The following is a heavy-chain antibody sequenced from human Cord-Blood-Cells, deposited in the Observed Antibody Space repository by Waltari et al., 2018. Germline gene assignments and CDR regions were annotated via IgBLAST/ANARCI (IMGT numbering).Heavy chain of an antibody. CDR2: ITHSGST. V-gene: IGHV4-34*01. J-gene: IGHJ4*02. CDR3: ARLPMSGSYDY. D-gene: IGHD1-26*01. Sequence: QVQLQPSGAGLLKPSETLSLTGAVQGCSCSGYYWCWIRQPPGKGVEWIGEITHSGSTNYNPSVKGRVTIAVDTCKNQFSRKLSSVAAVDTAVYYCARLPMSGSYDYLGQGALGTVSS. CDR1: GCSCSGYY.